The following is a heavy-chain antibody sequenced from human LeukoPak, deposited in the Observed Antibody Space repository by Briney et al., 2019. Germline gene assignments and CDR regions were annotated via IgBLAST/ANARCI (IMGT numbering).Heavy chain of an antibody. CDR2: IYSGGST. V-gene: IGHV3-53*01. Sequence: GGSLRLSCAASGFTVSSNYMSWVRQAPGKGLEWVSVIYSGGSTYYADSVKGRFTISRDNSKNTLYLQMNSLRAEDTAVYYCAKGGHIVVVTAISDAFDIWGQGTMVTVSS. CDR3: AKGGHIVVVTAISDAFDI. D-gene: IGHD2-21*02. CDR1: GFTVSSNY. J-gene: IGHJ3*02.